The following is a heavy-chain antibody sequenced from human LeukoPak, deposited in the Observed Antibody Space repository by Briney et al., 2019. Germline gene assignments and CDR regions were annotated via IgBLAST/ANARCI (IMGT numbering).Heavy chain of an antibody. D-gene: IGHD1-14*01. CDR2: IIPIFGTA. Sequence: SVKVSCKXSGGTFSNYAISWVRQAPGQGLEWMGGIIPIFGTANYAQKFQGRVTITADESTSTAYMELSSLIFEDTAVYYCAITGSHRGFDPWGQGTLVTVSS. J-gene: IGHJ5*02. CDR3: AITGSHRGFDP. CDR1: GGTFSNYA. V-gene: IGHV1-69*13.